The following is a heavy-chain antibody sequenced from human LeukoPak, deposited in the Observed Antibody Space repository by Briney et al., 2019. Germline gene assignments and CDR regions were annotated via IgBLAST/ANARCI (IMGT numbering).Heavy chain of an antibody. CDR2: IHSSGST. J-gene: IGHJ4*02. V-gene: IGHV4-39*01. CDR3: ARLGAY. D-gene: IGHD3-16*01. CDR1: GGSFDSSTYF. Sequence: SETLSLTCSVSGGSFDSSTYFWGWIRQPPGKGLEWIVSIHSSGSTYYKSSLKSRVIISVDMSKSQFSLKLRSVTAADTAVYYCARLGAYWGQGILVTVSS.